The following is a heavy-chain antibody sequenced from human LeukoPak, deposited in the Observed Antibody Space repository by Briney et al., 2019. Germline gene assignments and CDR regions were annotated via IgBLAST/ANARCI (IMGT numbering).Heavy chain of an antibody. CDR2: FDPEDGET. Sequence: ASVKVSCKVSGYTLTELSMHWVRQAPGKGLEWMGGFDPEDGETIYAQKFQGRVTITRDTSASTAYMELSSLRSEDTAVYYCARGPGDSSGYYYDNFDYWGQGTLVTVSS. D-gene: IGHD3-22*01. CDR1: GYTLTELS. CDR3: ARGPGDSSGYYYDNFDY. V-gene: IGHV1-24*01. J-gene: IGHJ4*02.